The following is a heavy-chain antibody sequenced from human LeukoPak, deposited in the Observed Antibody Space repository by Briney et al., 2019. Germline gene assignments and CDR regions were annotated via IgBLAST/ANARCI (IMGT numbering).Heavy chain of an antibody. CDR3: ARVEQGSSWYHYYYGMDV. Sequence: ASVKVSCKASGYTFTGYYMHWVRQAPGQGLEWMGWINPNSGGTNYAQKFQGRVTITRDTSLSTAYMELSRLRSGDTAVYYCARVEQGSSWYHYYYGMDVWGQGTTVTVSS. J-gene: IGHJ6*02. CDR1: GYTFTGYY. CDR2: INPNSGGT. D-gene: IGHD6-13*01. V-gene: IGHV1-2*02.